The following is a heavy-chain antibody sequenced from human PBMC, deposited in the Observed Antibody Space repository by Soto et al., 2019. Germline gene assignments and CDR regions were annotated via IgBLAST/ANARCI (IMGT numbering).Heavy chain of an antibody. J-gene: IGHJ6*02. CDR3: ARDWSKFSYNYPYYYAMDA. CDR1: GFSATNSY. Sequence: EVQLVETGGGLIQPGGSLRLSCTVSGFSATNSYINWVRQAPGKGLEWVSILYSSGTTYYADSVRGRFTVSRDDSKNTLFLHMNSLRADDTAVYYCARDWSKFSYNYPYYYAMDAWGQGTTVTVSS. CDR2: LYSSGTT. V-gene: IGHV3-53*02. D-gene: IGHD5-18*01.